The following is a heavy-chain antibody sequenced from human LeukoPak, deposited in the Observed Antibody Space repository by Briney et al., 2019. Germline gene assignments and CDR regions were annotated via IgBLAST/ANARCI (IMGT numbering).Heavy chain of an antibody. Sequence: GGSLRLSCAASGFTFSTYAMHWVRQAPGKGLEWVAVIWYDGSNEHYVDSVKGRFTISRDNSINTLSLQMNSLRVEDTAVYYCAREVDCSGGRCYRGEFDSWGPGNLVTVSS. V-gene: IGHV3-33*01. CDR1: GFTFSTYA. D-gene: IGHD2-15*01. J-gene: IGHJ4*02. CDR2: IWYDGSNE. CDR3: AREVDCSGGRCYRGEFDS.